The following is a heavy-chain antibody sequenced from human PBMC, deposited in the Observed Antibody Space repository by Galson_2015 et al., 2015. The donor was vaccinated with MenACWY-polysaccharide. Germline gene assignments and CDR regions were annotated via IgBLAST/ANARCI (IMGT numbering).Heavy chain of an antibody. CDR2: ISSSRNTI. V-gene: IGHV3-48*02. CDR3: SRDPTSGRPHNYYYHMDI. J-gene: IGHJ6*03. Sequence: SLRLSCAAFGFTFSSYRMNWVRQAPGKGLEWVASISSSRNTINYADSVKGRFTISRDNDKNSLFLQMNSLRDEDTAVYFCSRDPTSGRPHNYYYHMDIWGKGTTVTVSS. CDR1: GFTFSSYR. D-gene: IGHD1-26*01.